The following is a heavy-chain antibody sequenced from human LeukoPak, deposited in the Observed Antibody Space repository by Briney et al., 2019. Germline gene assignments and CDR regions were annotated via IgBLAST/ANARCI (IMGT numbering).Heavy chain of an antibody. D-gene: IGHD6-13*01. CDR3: AKGRLWYSSSWYVGNSRYYYYYGMDV. CDR2: ISGSGGST. J-gene: IGHJ6*02. Sequence: PGGSLRLSCAASGFTFSSYAMSWVRQAPGKGLEWVSAISGSGGSTYYADSVKGRFTISRDNSKNTLYLQMNSLRAEDTAVYYCAKGRLWYSSSWYVGNSRYYYYYGMDVWGQGTTVTVSS. CDR1: GFTFSSYA. V-gene: IGHV3-23*01.